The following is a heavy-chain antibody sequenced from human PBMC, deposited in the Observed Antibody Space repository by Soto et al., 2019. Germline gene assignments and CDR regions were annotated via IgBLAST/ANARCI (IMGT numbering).Heavy chain of an antibody. CDR1: GGSISSYY. V-gene: IGHV4-59*08. Sequence: SETLSLTCTVSGGSISSYYWSWIRQPPGKGLEWIGYIYYSGSTNYNPSLKSRVTISVDTSKNQFSLKLSSVTAADTAVYYCARRGFHFHMDVWGKGTTVTVSS. CDR2: IYYSGST. J-gene: IGHJ6*03. CDR3: ARRGFHFHMDV.